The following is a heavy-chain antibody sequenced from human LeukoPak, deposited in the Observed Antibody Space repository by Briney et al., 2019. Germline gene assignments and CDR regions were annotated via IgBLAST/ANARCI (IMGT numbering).Heavy chain of an antibody. CDR3: AKGGSASHNWFDP. CDR2: INPGGSSI. J-gene: IGHJ5*02. D-gene: IGHD2-15*01. V-gene: IGHV3-74*01. CDR1: GFTFSSYW. Sequence: PGGSLRLSCAASGFTFSSYWMHWVRQVPGKGLVWVARINPGGSSITYADSVKGRFTISRDNSRNMLYLQMNSLRPEDTAVYYCAKGGSASHNWFDPWGQGTLVTVSS.